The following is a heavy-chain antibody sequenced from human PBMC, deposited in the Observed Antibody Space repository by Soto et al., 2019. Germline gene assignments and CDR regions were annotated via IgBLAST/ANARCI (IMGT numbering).Heavy chain of an antibody. V-gene: IGHV3-23*01. CDR2: ISGSGGST. D-gene: IGHD6-13*01. Sequence: GGSLRLSCAASGFTFSSYAMSWVRQAPGKGLEWVSAISGSGGSTYYADSVKGRFTISRDNSKNTLYLQMNSLRAEDTAVYYCAKTRGPTVRSIAAAGTLGWFDPWGQGTLVTVSS. CDR1: GFTFSSYA. CDR3: AKTRGPTVRSIAAAGTLGWFDP. J-gene: IGHJ5*02.